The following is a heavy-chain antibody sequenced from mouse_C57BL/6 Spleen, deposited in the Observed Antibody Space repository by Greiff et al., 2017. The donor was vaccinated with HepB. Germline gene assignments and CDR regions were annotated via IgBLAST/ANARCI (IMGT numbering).Heavy chain of an antibody. CDR1: GYTFTNYW. D-gene: IGHD2-4*01. J-gene: IGHJ2*01. CDR3: ARYGMGLRAYYFDY. CDR2: IYSGGGYT. V-gene: IGHV1-63*01. Sequence: VQLQESGAELVRPGTSVKMSCKASGYTFTNYWIGWAKQRPGHGLEWIGDIYSGGGYTNYNEKFKGKATLTADKSSSTAYMQFSSLTSEDSAIYYCARYGMGLRAYYFDYWGQGTTLTVSS.